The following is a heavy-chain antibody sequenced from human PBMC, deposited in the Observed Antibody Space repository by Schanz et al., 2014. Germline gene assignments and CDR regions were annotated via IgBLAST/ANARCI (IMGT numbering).Heavy chain of an antibody. CDR2: ISTDGTNT. D-gene: IGHD6-6*01. CDR1: GFVFRGYV. V-gene: IGHV3-30*04. CDR3: ARLATSKSRLGDAVDI. J-gene: IGHJ3*02. Sequence: QVQLVESGGGVVQPGRSLRLSCAASGFVFRGYVMHWVRQAPGKGLEKVALISTDGTNTYYADSVRGRFTISRDNSKNTLDLQMISLTSEDTAVYYCARLATSKSRLGDAVDIWGQGTMVTVSS.